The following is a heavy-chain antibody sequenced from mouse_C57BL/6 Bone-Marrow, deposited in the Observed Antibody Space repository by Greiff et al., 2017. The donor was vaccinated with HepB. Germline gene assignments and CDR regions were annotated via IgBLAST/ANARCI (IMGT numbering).Heavy chain of an antibody. D-gene: IGHD2-3*01. V-gene: IGHV1-81*01. CDR2: IYPRSGNT. J-gene: IGHJ2*01. CDR1: GYTFTSYG. CDR3: ARGWLLRFLDY. Sequence: VKLQESGAELARPGASVKLSCKASGYTFTSYGISWVKQRTGQGLEWIGEIYPRSGNTYYNEKFKGKATLTADKSSSTAYMELRSLTSEDSAVCFCARGWLLRFLDYWGQGTTLTVSS.